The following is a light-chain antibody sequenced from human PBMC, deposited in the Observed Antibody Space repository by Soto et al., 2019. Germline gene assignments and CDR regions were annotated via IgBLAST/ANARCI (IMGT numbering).Light chain of an antibody. V-gene: IGLV2-11*01. CDR1: SSDVGGYNY. J-gene: IGLJ1*01. CDR2: DVS. Sequence: QSALTQPRSVSGSPGQSVTISCTGSSSDVGGYNYVSWYQQYPGKAPKLMIYDVSKRPSGVPDRFSGSKSGNTASLTISGLQAEDEADYYCCSYARSPYVFGTGTKLTVL. CDR3: CSYARSPYV.